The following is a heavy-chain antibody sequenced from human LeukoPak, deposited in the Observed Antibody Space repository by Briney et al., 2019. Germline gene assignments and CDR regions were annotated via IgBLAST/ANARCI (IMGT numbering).Heavy chain of an antibody. Sequence: GGFLRLSCTVSGFTVSSNSMSWVRQAPGKGLEWVSFIYSGGNTHYSDSVKGRFTISRDNSENTLYLQMNSLRAEDTAVYYCAKDGYYYDSSAYYVIYYFDSWGQGTLVTVSS. CDR2: IYSGGNT. CDR1: GFTVSSNS. D-gene: IGHD3-22*01. V-gene: IGHV3-53*01. CDR3: AKDGYYYDSSAYYVIYYFDS. J-gene: IGHJ4*02.